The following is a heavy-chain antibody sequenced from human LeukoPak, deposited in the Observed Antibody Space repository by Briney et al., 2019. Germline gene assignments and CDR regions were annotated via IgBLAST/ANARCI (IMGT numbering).Heavy chain of an antibody. V-gene: IGHV1-69*13. CDR1: GGTFSSYA. J-gene: IGHJ3*02. D-gene: IGHD2-2*01. Sequence: ASVKVSCKASGGTFSSYAISWVRQAPGQGLEWMGGITPIFGTANYAQKFQGRVTITADESTSTAYMELSSLRSEDTAVYYCARDTVVPAAMDAFDIWGQGTMVTVSS. CDR2: ITPIFGTA. CDR3: ARDTVVPAAMDAFDI.